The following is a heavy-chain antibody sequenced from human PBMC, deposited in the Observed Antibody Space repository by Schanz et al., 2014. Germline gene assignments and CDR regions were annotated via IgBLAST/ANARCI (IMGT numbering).Heavy chain of an antibody. D-gene: IGHD6-6*01. CDR2: ISAQTGDT. CDR1: GYTFTAYG. Sequence: QVQLVQSGAEVKKPGASVKVSCQTSGYTFTAYGINWVRQAPGQGLEWIGWISAQTGDTRYAQKMQGRVTMTRDVSSTTAFLELRSLRSDDTAVYYCARDQSPYTNSSDVRYFDYWGQGSLVTVSS. J-gene: IGHJ4*02. CDR3: ARDQSPYTNSSDVRYFDY. V-gene: IGHV1-18*01.